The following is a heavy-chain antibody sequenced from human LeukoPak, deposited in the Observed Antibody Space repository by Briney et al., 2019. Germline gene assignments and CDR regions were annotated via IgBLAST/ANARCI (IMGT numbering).Heavy chain of an antibody. Sequence: GGSLRLSCAASGFTFSSYWMSWIRQAPGQGLEWVANIKQVGSDTYYVDSVKGRFTISRDNAKNSLYLQMNNLRAEDTAVYYCARDRSYPDYFDYWGQGTLVTVSS. CDR2: IKQVGSDT. D-gene: IGHD1-26*01. CDR1: GFTFSSYW. V-gene: IGHV3-7*04. J-gene: IGHJ4*02. CDR3: ARDRSYPDYFDY.